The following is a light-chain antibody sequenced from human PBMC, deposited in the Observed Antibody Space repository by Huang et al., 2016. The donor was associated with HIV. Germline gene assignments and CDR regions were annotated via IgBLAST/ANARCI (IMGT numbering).Light chain of an antibody. Sequence: DIQMTQSPSNLSASVGDRVTITCRASQSISSWLAWYQQKPGKAPNLLIYAASSLQSGVPSRFIGSGSETDFTLTISNLQPDDVATYFCQQYNSYSPLTFGGGTKVEI. CDR1: QSISSW. CDR2: AAS. J-gene: IGKJ4*01. V-gene: IGKV1-5*01. CDR3: QQYNSYSPLT.